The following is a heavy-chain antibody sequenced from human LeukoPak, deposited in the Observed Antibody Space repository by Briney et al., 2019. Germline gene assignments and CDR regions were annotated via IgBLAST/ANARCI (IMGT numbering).Heavy chain of an antibody. V-gene: IGHV3-66*01. CDR2: IYSGGST. Sequence: GGSLRLSCAASGFTVSSSYMSWVRQAPGKGLEWVSVIYSGGSTYYADSVKGRFTISRDNSKNTLYLQMNSLRAEDTAVYYCARESSGYYGYWGQGTLVTVSS. J-gene: IGHJ4*02. CDR3: ARESSGYYGY. D-gene: IGHD3-22*01. CDR1: GFTVSSSY.